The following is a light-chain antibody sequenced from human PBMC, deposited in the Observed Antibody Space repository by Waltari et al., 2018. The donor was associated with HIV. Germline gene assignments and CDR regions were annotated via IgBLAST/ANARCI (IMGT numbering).Light chain of an antibody. J-gene: IGLJ1*01. V-gene: IGLV2-14*01. CDR3: SSYTRSNKV. CDR1: SSDVGGYNY. Sequence: QSALTQPASVSGSPGQSITISCTGTSSDVGGYNYVSWYQQHPGKAPKLMIYEISNRPSGVSNRFSGSKSGNTASLTISGLQAEDEADYYCSSYTRSNKVFGTGTKVTVL. CDR2: EIS.